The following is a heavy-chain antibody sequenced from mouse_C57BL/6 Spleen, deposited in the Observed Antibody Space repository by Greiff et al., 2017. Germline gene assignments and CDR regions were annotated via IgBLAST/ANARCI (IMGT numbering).Heavy chain of an antibody. D-gene: IGHD1-1*01. CDR1: GFAFTNYL. J-gene: IGHJ2*01. Sequence: QVQLQQSGAELVRPGTSVKVSCKASGFAFTNYLIAWVKQGPGQGLEGIGVINPGSGGTNYNGKFKGKATRTADNSSSTAYMQLSSLTSEDSAVYFCAREDYYGSSPLDYWGQGTTLTVSS. V-gene: IGHV1-54*01. CDR3: AREDYYGSSPLDY. CDR2: INPGSGGT.